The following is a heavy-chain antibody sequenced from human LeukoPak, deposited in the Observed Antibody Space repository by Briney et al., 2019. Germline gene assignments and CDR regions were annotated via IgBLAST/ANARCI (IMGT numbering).Heavy chain of an antibody. CDR2: INPSGSST. D-gene: IGHD5-18*01. Sequence: ASVKVSCKASGYTFSSYYMHWVRQAPGQGLEWVGIINPSGSSTPYAQKLQGRVTLTRDTSTSTLYMELSSLRSEDTAVYYCARRPLDSYGYDYWGQGTLVTVSS. CDR1: GYTFSSYY. V-gene: IGHV1-46*04. J-gene: IGHJ4*02. CDR3: ARRPLDSYGYDY.